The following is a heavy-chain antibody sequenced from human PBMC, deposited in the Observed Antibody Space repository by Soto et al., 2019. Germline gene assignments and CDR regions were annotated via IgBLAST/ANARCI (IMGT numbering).Heavy chain of an antibody. CDR3: ARFYGVTTWDAFDI. CDR1: GFTFSDYY. V-gene: IGHV3-11*01. J-gene: IGHJ3*02. D-gene: IGHD4-17*01. Sequence: GGSLRLSCAASGFTFSDYYMSWIRQAPGKGLEWVSYISSSGSTIYYADSVKGRFTISRDNAKNSLYLQMNSLRAEDTAVYYCARFYGVTTWDAFDIWGQGTMVTVSS. CDR2: ISSSGSTI.